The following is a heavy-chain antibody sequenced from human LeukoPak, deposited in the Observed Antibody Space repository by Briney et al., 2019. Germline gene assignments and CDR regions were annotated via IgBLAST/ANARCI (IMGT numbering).Heavy chain of an antibody. V-gene: IGHV3-7*01. CDR1: GFTFSNYW. CDR3: ARDPLTQNDY. CDR2: INQNGSEI. D-gene: IGHD1-14*01. J-gene: IGHJ4*02. Sequence: PGGSLRLSCAASGFTFSNYWMSWVRQAPGKGLEWVANINQNGSEIYYVDSVKGRLTISRDNAKNSLYLQMNTLRAEDTALYYCARDPLTQNDYWGQGTLVTVSS.